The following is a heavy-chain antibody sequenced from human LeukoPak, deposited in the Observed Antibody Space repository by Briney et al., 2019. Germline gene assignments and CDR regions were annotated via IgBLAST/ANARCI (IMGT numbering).Heavy chain of an antibody. CDR1: GFTFSKFT. J-gene: IGHJ4*02. D-gene: IGHD4-17*01. V-gene: IGHV3-23*05. CDR3: AKHKENYGDSCLDDY. CDR2: IYNSGGSE. Sequence: GGSLRLSCTASGFTFSKFTMSWVRQAPGKGLEWVSGIYNSGGSEYADSVKGRFTISRDNSKNTVYLQMNSLRVEDTAVYYCAKHKENYGDSCLDDYWGQGTLVTVSS.